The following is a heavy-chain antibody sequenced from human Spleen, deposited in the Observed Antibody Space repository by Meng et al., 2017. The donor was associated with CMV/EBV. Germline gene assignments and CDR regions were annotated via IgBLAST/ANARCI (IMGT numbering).Heavy chain of an antibody. CDR2: IYYSGST. V-gene: IGHV4-61*01. CDR3: ARYYGSGRGWFDP. CDR1: GGYGSSGNYF. J-gene: IGHJ5*02. Sequence: CGGYGSSGNYFWSWIRQPPGKGLEWIGYIYYSGSTNYNPSLKSRVTISVDTSKNQFSLTLTSVTAADTAVYYCARYYGSGRGWFDPWGQGTLVTVSS. D-gene: IGHD3-10*01.